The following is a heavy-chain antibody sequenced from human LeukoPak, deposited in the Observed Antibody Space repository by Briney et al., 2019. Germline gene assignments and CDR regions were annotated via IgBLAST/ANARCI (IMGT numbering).Heavy chain of an antibody. J-gene: IGHJ4*02. V-gene: IGHV1-18*01. CDR3: ARDYYDSSGYLRDY. Sequence: ASVKVSCKASGYTFTSYGISWVRQAPGQGLEWMGWISAYNGNTNYAQKLQGRITMTTDTSTSIAYMDLRSLRSDDTAVYYCARDYYDSSGYLRDYWGQGTLVTVSS. CDR1: GYTFTSYG. CDR2: ISAYNGNT. D-gene: IGHD3-22*01.